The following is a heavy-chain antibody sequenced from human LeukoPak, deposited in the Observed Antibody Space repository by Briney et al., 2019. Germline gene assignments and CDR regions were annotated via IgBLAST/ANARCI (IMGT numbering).Heavy chain of an antibody. CDR3: ARGKPSVWGSIDY. J-gene: IGHJ4*02. V-gene: IGHV3-33*01. D-gene: IGHD3-16*01. CDR2: IWYDGSNK. Sequence: GGSLRLSCAASGFTFSSYGMHWVRQAPGKGLEWVAVIWYDGSNKYYADSVKGRFTISRDNSKNTLYLQMNSLRAEDTAVYYCARGKPSVWGSIDYWGQGTLVTVSS. CDR1: GFTFSSYG.